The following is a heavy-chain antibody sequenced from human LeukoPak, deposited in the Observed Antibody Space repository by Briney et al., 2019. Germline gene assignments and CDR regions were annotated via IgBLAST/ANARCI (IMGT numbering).Heavy chain of an antibody. CDR2: ISYDGSNK. J-gene: IGHJ4*02. Sequence: GGSLRLSCAASGFTFSSYAMHWVRQAPGKGLEWVAVISYDGSNKYYADSVKGRFTISRDNSKNTLYLQMNSLRAEDTAVYYCARDLLDTSGWYGFYFDFWGQGTLVTVSS. D-gene: IGHD6-19*01. CDR1: GFTFSSYA. CDR3: ARDLLDTSGWYGFYFDF. V-gene: IGHV3-30*04.